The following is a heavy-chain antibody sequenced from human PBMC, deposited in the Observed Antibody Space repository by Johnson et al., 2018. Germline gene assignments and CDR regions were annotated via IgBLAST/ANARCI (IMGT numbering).Heavy chain of an antibody. CDR3: ARDRGGSDPSDAFDI. V-gene: IGHV3-21*01. J-gene: IGHJ3*02. Sequence: VQLVESGGGLVKPGGSLRLSCAASGFTFSSYSMNWVRQAPGKGLEWVSSISSSSSYIYYADSVKGRFTIYRDNAKNSLFLQMNSLRAEDKALYSCARDRGGSDPSDAFDIWGQGTMVTVSS. CDR2: ISSSSSYI. D-gene: IGHD1-26*01. CDR1: GFTFSSYS.